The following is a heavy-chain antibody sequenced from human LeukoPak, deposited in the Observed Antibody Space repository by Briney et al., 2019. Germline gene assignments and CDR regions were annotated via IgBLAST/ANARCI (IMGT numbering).Heavy chain of an antibody. Sequence: PGGSLRLSCAASGFTFSSYSMNWVRQAPGKGLEWVSSISSSSSYIYYADSVKGRLTISRDNAKNSLYLKMNSLRAEDTAVYYCATGGKNIAAAGTGYWGQGTLVTVSS. J-gene: IGHJ4*02. CDR1: GFTFSSYS. CDR3: ATGGKNIAAAGTGY. D-gene: IGHD6-13*01. CDR2: ISSSSSYI. V-gene: IGHV3-21*01.